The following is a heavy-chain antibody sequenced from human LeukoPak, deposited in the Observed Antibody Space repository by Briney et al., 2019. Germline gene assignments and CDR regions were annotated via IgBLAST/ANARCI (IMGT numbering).Heavy chain of an antibody. J-gene: IGHJ4*01. Sequence: PSETLSLTCTVSGGSISSYYWNWIRQPAEKGLEWIGRIYATGSTHYNPSLKSRVTMSVDTSKNQFSLKLSSVTAADTAVYYCAKSGGYGLIDYWGQGTLVTVSS. D-gene: IGHD6-25*01. CDR2: IYATGST. CDR1: GGSISSYY. CDR3: AKSGGYGLIDY. V-gene: IGHV4-4*07.